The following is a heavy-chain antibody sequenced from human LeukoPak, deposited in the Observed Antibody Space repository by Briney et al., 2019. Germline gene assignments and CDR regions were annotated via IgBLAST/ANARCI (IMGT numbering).Heavy chain of an antibody. D-gene: IGHD3-22*01. CDR2: IYHSGST. CDR1: GYSISSGYY. J-gene: IGHJ6*03. Sequence: SETLSLTCAVSGYSISSGYYWGWIRQPPGKGLEWIGSIYHSGSTYYNPSLKSRVTISVDTSKNQFSLKLSSVTAADTAVYYCARGVRSGVTVVKTYYMDVWGKGTTVTVSS. V-gene: IGHV4-38-2*01. CDR3: ARGVRSGVTVVKTYYMDV.